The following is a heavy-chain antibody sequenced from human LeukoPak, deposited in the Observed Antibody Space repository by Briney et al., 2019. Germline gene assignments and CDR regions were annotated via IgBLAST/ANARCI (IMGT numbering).Heavy chain of an antibody. V-gene: IGHV1-2*02. D-gene: IGHD4-17*01. J-gene: IGHJ4*02. CDR1: GGTFSSYA. Sequence: ASVKVSCKASGGTFSSYAISWVRQAPGQGLEWMGWINPNSGGTNYAQKFQGRVTMTRDTSISTAYMELSRLRSDDTAVYYCARGTDGDYLIDYWGQGTLVTVSS. CDR3: ARGTDGDYLIDY. CDR2: INPNSGGT.